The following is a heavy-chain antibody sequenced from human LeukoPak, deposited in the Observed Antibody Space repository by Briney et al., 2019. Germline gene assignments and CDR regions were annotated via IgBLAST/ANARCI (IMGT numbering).Heavy chain of an antibody. CDR3: AKDRHSSGWSFDY. CDR2: ISGSGGST. Sequence: GGSLRLSCAASGFTFSSYAMSWVRQAPGKGLEWVSAISGSGGSTYYADSVKGRFTISRDNSKITLYLQMNSLRAEDTAVYYCAKDRHSSGWSFDYWGQGTLVTVSS. CDR1: GFTFSSYA. V-gene: IGHV3-23*01. D-gene: IGHD6-19*01. J-gene: IGHJ4*02.